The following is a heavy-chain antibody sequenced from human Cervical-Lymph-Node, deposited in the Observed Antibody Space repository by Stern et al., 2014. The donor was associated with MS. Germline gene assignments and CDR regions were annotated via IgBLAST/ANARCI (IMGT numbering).Heavy chain of an antibody. CDR3: ARGRMYHFDS. CDR1: GGSITSYY. CDR2: IHYSGST. J-gene: IGHJ4*02. D-gene: IGHD2-8*01. V-gene: IGHV4-59*01. Sequence: VQLLESGPGLVKPSESLSLTCTVSGGSITSYYCSWIRKSPGKGLEWIGYIHYSGSTAYNPSLKSRVTISVDSSKNQFSLRLSSATAADTAVYYCARGRMYHFDSWAREPWSPSPQ.